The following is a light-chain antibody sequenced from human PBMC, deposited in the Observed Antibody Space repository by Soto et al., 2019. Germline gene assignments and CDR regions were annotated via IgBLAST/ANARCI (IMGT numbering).Light chain of an antibody. CDR1: ETITTS. CDR3: KQYGSYPRT. V-gene: IGKV1-5*01. J-gene: IGKJ1*01. CDR2: DAS. Sequence: DIQMSHSPSTLAASVGDGVTINCPASETITTSLAWYQQQPGTAPKVLIYDASTLESGVPSRFSGSGSGTEFTLTISSLQPADFATYYCKQYGSYPRTFGKGTKVDIK.